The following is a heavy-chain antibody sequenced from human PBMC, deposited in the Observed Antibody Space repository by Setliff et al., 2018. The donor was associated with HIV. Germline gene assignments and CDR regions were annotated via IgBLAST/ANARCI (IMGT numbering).Heavy chain of an antibody. CDR1: GGTFSSYA. Sequence: ASVKVSCKASGGTFSSYAINWVRQAPGQGLEWMGGIIPILGIANYAQKFKGRVTITADKSTSTVYMELRSLGSEDTAVYYCARDYDSSAYTYFDYWGQGTMVTVSS. D-gene: IGHD3-22*01. V-gene: IGHV1-69*10. CDR2: IIPILGIA. J-gene: IGHJ4*02. CDR3: ARDYDSSAYTYFDY.